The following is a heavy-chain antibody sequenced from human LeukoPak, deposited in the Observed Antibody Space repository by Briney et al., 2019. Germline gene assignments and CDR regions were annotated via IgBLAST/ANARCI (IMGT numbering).Heavy chain of an antibody. V-gene: IGHV3-48*03. D-gene: IGHD3-10*01. Sequence: GGSLRLSCAASGFTFSSYEMNWVRQAPGKGLEWVSYISSSGSTIYYADSVKGRFTISRDNAKNSLYLQMNSLRAEDTAVYYCARGFVRYGSGSYAGVPGGYWGQGTLVTVSS. CDR1: GFTFSSYE. CDR2: ISSSGSTI. CDR3: ARGFVRYGSGSYAGVPGGY. J-gene: IGHJ4*02.